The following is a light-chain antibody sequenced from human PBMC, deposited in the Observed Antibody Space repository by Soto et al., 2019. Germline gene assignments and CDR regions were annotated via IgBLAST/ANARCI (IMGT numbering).Light chain of an antibody. CDR1: QSVLYSSNNKNY. CDR3: QQYYSTPPT. J-gene: IGKJ4*01. CDR2: WAS. V-gene: IGKV4-1*01. Sequence: DIAMTQSPDSLAVSLGERATINCKSSQSVLYSSNNKNYLAWYQQKPGQPPKLLIYWASTRESGVPDRFSGSGSGTDFTLTIGGLQAEDVAVYYCQQYYSTPPTFGGGTKVEIK.